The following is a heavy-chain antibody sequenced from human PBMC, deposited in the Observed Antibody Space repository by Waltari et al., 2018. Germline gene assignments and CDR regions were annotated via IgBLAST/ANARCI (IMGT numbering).Heavy chain of an antibody. Sequence: EVQLLESGGGLVQPGGSLRLSCAASGFTFSSYSMNWVRQAPGKGLEWVSSISSSSSYIYYADSVKGRFTISRDNAKNSLYLQMNSLRAEDTAVYYCARSRVAAAGRGGAFDYWGQGTLVTVSS. CDR3: ARSRVAAAGRGGAFDY. CDR2: ISSSSSYI. CDR1: GFTFSSYS. J-gene: IGHJ4*02. D-gene: IGHD6-13*01. V-gene: IGHV3-21*01.